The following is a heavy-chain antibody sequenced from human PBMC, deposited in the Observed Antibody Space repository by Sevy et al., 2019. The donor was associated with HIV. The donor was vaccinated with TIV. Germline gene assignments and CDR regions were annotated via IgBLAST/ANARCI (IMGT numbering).Heavy chain of an antibody. J-gene: IGHJ3*02. V-gene: IGHV3-66*01. Sequence: GGSLRLSCAPSGFSVSGNYMSWVRQAPGKGLEWVSIIYSGGSTFYADSVKGRFTISRDVSKNTLSLQMNSLRAEDTAVYYCAINYYDTYQNAFDIWGQGTLVTVSS. CDR3: AINYYDTYQNAFDI. D-gene: IGHD3-22*01. CDR1: GFSVSGNY. CDR2: IYSGGST.